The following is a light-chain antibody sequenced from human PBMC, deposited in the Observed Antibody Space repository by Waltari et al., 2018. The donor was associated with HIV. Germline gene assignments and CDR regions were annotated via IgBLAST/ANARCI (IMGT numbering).Light chain of an antibody. V-gene: IGLV3-25*03. CDR1: ALPKQF. CDR3: ESADSTGNYWA. CDR2: KDS. Sequence: SYELTQPPSVSVSPGQPATTTCSGDALPKQFAYWYQQKPGQAPLLVIYKDSGRPSGIPDRFSGSNSGTTVTLIISGVQAEDEADYYCESADSTGNYWAFGGGTKLTVL. J-gene: IGLJ2*01.